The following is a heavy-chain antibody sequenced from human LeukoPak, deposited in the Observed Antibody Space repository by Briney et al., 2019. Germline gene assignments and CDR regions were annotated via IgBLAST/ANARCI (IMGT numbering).Heavy chain of an antibody. Sequence: SETLSLTCAVYGGSFSGYYWSWIRQPPGKGLEWIGEINHSGSTNYNPSLKSRVTISVDTSKNQFSLKLSSVTAADTAVYCCARGRGWAAASDYWGQGTLVTVSS. D-gene: IGHD6-13*01. CDR2: INHSGST. J-gene: IGHJ4*02. CDR3: ARGRGWAAASDY. CDR1: GGSFSGYY. V-gene: IGHV4-34*01.